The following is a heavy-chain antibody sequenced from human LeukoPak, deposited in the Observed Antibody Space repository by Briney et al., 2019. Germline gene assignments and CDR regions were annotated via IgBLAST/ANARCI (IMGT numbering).Heavy chain of an antibody. CDR1: GFTFSRYA. CDR3: AKDGVGPGDY. J-gene: IGHJ4*02. Sequence: GGSLRLSCGASGFTFSRYAMNWVRQAPGKGLEWVSTISGSGSTFYADSVKGRFTISRDNSKNTVFLQMNTLSVDDTAVYYCAKDGVGPGDYWGQGTLVTVSS. CDR2: ISGSGST. V-gene: IGHV3-23*01. D-gene: IGHD2-2*01.